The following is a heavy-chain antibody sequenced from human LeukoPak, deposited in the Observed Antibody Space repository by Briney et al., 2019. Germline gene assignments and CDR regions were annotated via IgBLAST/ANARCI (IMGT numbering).Heavy chain of an antibody. D-gene: IGHD6-13*01. CDR2: VSWSVGPK. CDR3: AKLWDGSSWYFDAFDI. V-gene: IGHV3-23*01. CDR1: GFTFSTYA. Sequence: GGSLRLSCAASGFTFSTYAMSWVRQAPGKGLEWVSTVSWSVGPKYYADSVKGRFTISRDNAKNSLYLQMNSLRAEDTALYYCAKLWDGSSWYFDAFDIWGQGTMVTVSS. J-gene: IGHJ3*02.